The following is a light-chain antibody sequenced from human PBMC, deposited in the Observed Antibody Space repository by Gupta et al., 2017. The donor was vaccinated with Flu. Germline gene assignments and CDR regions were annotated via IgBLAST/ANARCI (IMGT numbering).Light chain of an antibody. CDR2: GIT. Sequence: SITISCTGTDSDVGRFDYVSWFQQHPGKAPKLSLYGITERPSGVPNRFSGTKSGNTASLTISGLQGEDEADYYCCSYAGTFTFVFGGGTKVTVL. V-gene: IGLV2-11*03. CDR3: CSYAGTFTFV. J-gene: IGLJ2*01. CDR1: DSDVGRFDY.